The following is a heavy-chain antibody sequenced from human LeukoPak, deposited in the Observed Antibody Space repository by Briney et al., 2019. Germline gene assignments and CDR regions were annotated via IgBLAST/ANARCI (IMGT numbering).Heavy chain of an antibody. Sequence: RGSLRLSCAASGLNFSKYLMTLVRQEPEKGPGLLATIKQDGSEKYCGDSVKGRFTISGDNAKNSLYLQLNSLRAEDTAVYYCTKGGRSSSWYWDYWGQGTLVTVSS. CDR2: IKQDGSEK. CDR3: TKGGRSSSWYWDY. J-gene: IGHJ4*02. CDR1: GLNFSKYL. V-gene: IGHV3-7*02. D-gene: IGHD6-13*01.